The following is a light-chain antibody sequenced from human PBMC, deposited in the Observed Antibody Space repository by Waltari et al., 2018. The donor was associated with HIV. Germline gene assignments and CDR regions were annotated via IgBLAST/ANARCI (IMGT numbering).Light chain of an antibody. V-gene: IGKV1-39*01. CDR2: AAS. J-gene: IGKJ1*01. CDR3: QQSFSSPS. CDR1: QNINSY. Sequence: DIQMTQSPSSLSASVGVRVTITCRASQNINSYLNWYQHKPGKAPKLLVYAASRLQGEVPSRFSGSGSGTEFTLTISSLQPDDFATYYCQQSFSSPSFGQGTRVEIK.